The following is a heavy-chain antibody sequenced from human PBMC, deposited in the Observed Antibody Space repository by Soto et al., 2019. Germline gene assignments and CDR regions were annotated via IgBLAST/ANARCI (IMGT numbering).Heavy chain of an antibody. CDR3: AHRLATVTTEYYYMDV. D-gene: IGHD4-4*01. CDR1: GFSLSTSGVG. CDR2: IYWDDDK. J-gene: IGHJ6*03. V-gene: IGHV2-5*02. Sequence: GSGPTLVNPTQTLTLTCTFSGFSLSTSGVGVGWIRQPPGKALEWLALIYWDDDKRYSPSLKSRLTITKDTSKNQVVLTMTNMDPVDTATYYCAHRLATVTTEYYYMDVWGKGTTVTVSS.